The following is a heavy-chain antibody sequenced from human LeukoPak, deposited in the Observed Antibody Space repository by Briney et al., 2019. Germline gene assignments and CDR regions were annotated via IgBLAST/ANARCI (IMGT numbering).Heavy chain of an antibody. CDR1: GGSISSYY. CDR2: IYHSGST. Sequence: SETLSLTCTVSGGSISSYYWSWIRQPPGKGLEWIGYIYHSGSTYYNPSLKSRVTISVDRSKNQFSLKLSSVTAADTAVYYCARGSVVILDYWGQGTLVTVSS. D-gene: IGHD3-22*01. V-gene: IGHV4-59*12. CDR3: ARGSVVILDY. J-gene: IGHJ4*02.